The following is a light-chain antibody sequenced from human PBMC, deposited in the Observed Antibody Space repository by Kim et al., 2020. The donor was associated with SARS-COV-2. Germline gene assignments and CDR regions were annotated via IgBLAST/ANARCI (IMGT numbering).Light chain of an antibody. CDR3: QQAHTLT. CDR1: QGIRTA. Sequence: DIHLTQSPSSVSASVGDRVTITCRASQGIRTALAWYQQKPGKAPKLLIHTASSLQSGVPSRFSGSGSGTDFTLTISSLQPEDYATYYGQQAHTLTVGGGTTVDIK. V-gene: IGKV1-12*01. CDR2: TAS. J-gene: IGKJ4*01.